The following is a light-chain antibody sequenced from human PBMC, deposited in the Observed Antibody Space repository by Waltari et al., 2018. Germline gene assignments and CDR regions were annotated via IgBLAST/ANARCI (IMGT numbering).Light chain of an antibody. CDR2: QDS. J-gene: IGLJ1*01. CDR3: YSTTDNNLGV. V-gene: IGLV3-27*01. CDR1: MLPKKY. Sequence: SSELTPPSSVSVSPGQTARITCSGDMLPKKYTRWFQQKPGQAPVLVLYQDSARPSGIPERFSGSSSGTTVTLTISGAQVEDEADYYCYSTTDNNLGVFGPGTRVTVL.